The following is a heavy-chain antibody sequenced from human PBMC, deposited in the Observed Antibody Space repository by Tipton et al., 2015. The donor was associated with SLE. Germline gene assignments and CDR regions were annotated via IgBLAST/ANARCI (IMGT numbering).Heavy chain of an antibody. CDR2: IQYDRSNQ. CDR1: GFNFYSYG. J-gene: IGHJ4*02. V-gene: IGHV3-30*02. CDR3: AKSLGYCSASSCYSALDN. Sequence: SLRLSCAASGFNFYSYGMHWARQAPGKGLEWVALIQYDRSNQYYADSVKGRFTITRDNSKNMVYLQMHSLRGEDTAVYFCAKSLGYCSASSCYSALDNWGQGTLVTVSS. D-gene: IGHD2-2*02.